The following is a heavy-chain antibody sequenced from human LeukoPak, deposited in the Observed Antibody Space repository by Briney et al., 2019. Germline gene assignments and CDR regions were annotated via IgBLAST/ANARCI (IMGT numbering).Heavy chain of an antibody. Sequence: ASVTVSCTASGYTFTSCDINWVRQAPGQGLEWMGWMNPNRGNTGHGQRFQGRINMTRDISIGTAYMELSNLTSEDTAIYYCTRGSSGRRDNWGQGNVVTVSA. CDR1: GYTFTSCD. D-gene: IGHD6-19*01. V-gene: IGHV1-8*01. CDR3: TRGSSGRRDN. J-gene: IGHJ4*02. CDR2: MNPNRGNT.